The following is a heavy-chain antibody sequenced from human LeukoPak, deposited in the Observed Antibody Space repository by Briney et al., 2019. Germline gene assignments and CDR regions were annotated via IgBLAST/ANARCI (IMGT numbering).Heavy chain of an antibody. CDR3: ARDRQQLLSLYYGMDV. J-gene: IGHJ6*02. CDR2: INPNSGGT. Sequence: ASVKVSCKASGYTFTGYYMHWVRQAPGQGLEWMGWINPNSGGTNYAQKFQGRVTMTRDTSISTAYMELSRLRSDDMAVYYCARDRQQLLSLYYGMDVWGQGTTVTLSS. CDR1: GYTFTGYY. D-gene: IGHD2-2*01. V-gene: IGHV1-2*02.